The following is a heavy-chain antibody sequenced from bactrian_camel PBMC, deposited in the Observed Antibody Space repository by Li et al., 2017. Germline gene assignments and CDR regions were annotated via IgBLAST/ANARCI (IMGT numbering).Heavy chain of an antibody. CDR1: GSSARW. V-gene: IGHV3S53*01. J-gene: IGHJ4*01. D-gene: IGHD2*01. CDR3: VRDREENTYCSGGYCYMTGFFAY. Sequence: HVQLVESGGGAVQAGGSVRLSCTLSGSSARWMGWFREAPRKEREGVAAINNDGMTTYRDSVKGRFTISRDNAKNILYLQMNNLKDEDTAAYYCVRDREENTYCSGGYCYMTGFFAYWGQGTQVTVSS. CDR2: INNDGMT.